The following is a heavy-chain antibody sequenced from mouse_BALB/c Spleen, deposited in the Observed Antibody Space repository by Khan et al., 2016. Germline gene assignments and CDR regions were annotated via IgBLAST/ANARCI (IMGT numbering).Heavy chain of an antibody. CDR2: ISYDGSN. V-gene: IGHV3-6*02. CDR3: ARGGYYGSSYNWYFDV. J-gene: IGHJ1*01. Sequence: EVQLQESGPGLVKPSQSLSLTCSVTGYSITSGYYWNWIRQFPGNKLEWMGYISYDGSNNYNPSLKNRISITRDTSKNQFFLKLNSVTTEDTATCYCARGGYYGSSYNWYFDVWGAGTTVTVSS. CDR1: GYSITSGYY. D-gene: IGHD1-1*01.